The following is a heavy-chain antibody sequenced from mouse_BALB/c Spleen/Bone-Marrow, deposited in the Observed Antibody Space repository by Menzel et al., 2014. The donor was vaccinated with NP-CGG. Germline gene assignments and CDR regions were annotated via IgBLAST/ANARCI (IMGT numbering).Heavy chain of an antibody. CDR3: ARAGYYGSSYFDY. J-gene: IGHJ2*01. CDR1: GYSFTGYF. Sequence: VQLQQSGPELVKPGASVKISCKASGYSFTGYFMNWVMQSHGKSLEWIGRFNPYNGDTFYNQKFKGKSTFTVDKSSSTAHMELRSLASEDSEVYDCARAGYYGSSYFDYWGQGTTLTVSS. CDR2: FNPYNGDT. V-gene: IGHV1-20*02. D-gene: IGHD1-1*01.